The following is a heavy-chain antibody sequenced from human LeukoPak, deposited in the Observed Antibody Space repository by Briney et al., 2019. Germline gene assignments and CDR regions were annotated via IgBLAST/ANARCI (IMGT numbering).Heavy chain of an antibody. V-gene: IGHV5-51*01. J-gene: IGHJ6*03. CDR1: GYSFTSYW. CDR2: IYPGDSDT. CDR3: ASHSSSSTYYYYYYMDV. Sequence: LGESLKISCKGSGYSFTSYWIGWVRQMPGKGLEWMGIIYPGDSDTRYSPSFQGQVTISADKSISTAYLQWSSLTASDTALYYCASHSSSSTYYYYYYMDVWGKGTTVTVSS. D-gene: IGHD6-6*01.